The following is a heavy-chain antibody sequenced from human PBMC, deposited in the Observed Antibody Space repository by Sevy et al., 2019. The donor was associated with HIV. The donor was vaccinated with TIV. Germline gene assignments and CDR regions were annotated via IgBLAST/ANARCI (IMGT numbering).Heavy chain of an antibody. CDR1: GFIFDDYG. D-gene: IGHD4-17*01. V-gene: IGHV3-30*18. CDR3: TKDPPVYGDFPYGMDV. CDR2: ISHDGGKK. Sequence: GGSLRLSCVGSGFIFDDYGMHWVRQAPGKGLAWVALISHDGGKKYYADSAKGRFTISRDNFKNTLYLQMNTLRRDDTAAYFCTKDPPVYGDFPYGMDVWGQGTTVTVSS. J-gene: IGHJ6*02.